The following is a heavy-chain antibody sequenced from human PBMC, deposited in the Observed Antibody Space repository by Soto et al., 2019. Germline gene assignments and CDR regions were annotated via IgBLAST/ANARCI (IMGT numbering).Heavy chain of an antibody. CDR2: ISGSGGST. CDR1: GFTFSSYA. Sequence: ESGGGLVQPGGSLRLSCAASGFTFSSYAMSWVRQAPGKGLEWVSAISGSGGSTYYADSVKGRFTISRDNSKNTLYLQMNSLRAEDTAVYYCAKPSDYDFWSGYYTPEYFQHWGQGTLVTVSS. CDR3: AKPSDYDFWSGYYTPEYFQH. V-gene: IGHV3-23*01. D-gene: IGHD3-3*01. J-gene: IGHJ1*01.